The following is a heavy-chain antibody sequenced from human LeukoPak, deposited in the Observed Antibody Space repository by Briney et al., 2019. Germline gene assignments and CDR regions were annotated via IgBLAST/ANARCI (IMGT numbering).Heavy chain of an antibody. J-gene: IGHJ4*02. CDR1: GFTFSSYA. D-gene: IGHD2-2*01. CDR2: ISGSGDST. Sequence: GGSLRLSCAASGFTFSSYAMSWVRQAPGKGLEWVSAISGSGDSTYYGDSVKGRFTISRDNSKNTLYLQMNSLRAEDTAVYYCTTEDIAVVPAATHFDYWGQGTLVTVSS. V-gene: IGHV3-23*01. CDR3: TTEDIAVVPAATHFDY.